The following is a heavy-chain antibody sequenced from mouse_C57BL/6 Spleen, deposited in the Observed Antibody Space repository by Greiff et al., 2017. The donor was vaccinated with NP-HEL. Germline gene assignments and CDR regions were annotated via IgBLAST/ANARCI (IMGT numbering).Heavy chain of an antibody. V-gene: IGHV3-8*01. CDR1: GYSITSDY. CDR3: ARIYYGYYYAMDY. Sequence: EVMLVESGPGLAKPSQTLSLTCSVTGYSITSDYWNWIRKFPGNKLEYMGYISYSGSTYYNPSLKSRISITRDTSKNQYYLQLNSVTTEDTATYYCARIYYGYYYAMDYWGQGTSVTVSS. J-gene: IGHJ4*01. CDR2: ISYSGST. D-gene: IGHD2-2*01.